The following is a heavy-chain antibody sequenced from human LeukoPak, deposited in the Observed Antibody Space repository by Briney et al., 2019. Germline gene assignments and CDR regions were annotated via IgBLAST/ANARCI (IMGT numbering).Heavy chain of an antibody. J-gene: IGHJ3*02. Sequence: SETLSLTCTVSGGSVSSSGNYWSGFRHPPGKGREWIAYVYYSGSTNYNPSLKSRVTISVDPSKNQFSLNLSSVTAADTAIYYCARYLSGNAFDIWGQGTMVTVSS. CDR3: ARYLSGNAFDI. CDR1: GGSVSSSGNY. D-gene: IGHD6-25*01. CDR2: VYYSGST. V-gene: IGHV4-61*08.